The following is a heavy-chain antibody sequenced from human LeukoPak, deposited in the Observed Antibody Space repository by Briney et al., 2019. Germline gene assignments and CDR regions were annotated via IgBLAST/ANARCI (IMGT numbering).Heavy chain of an antibody. Sequence: ASVKVSCKASGYTLTGYYMHWVRQAPGQGLELMGRINPNSGGTNYAQKFQGRVTMTRDTSISTAYMELSRLRSDDTAVYYCARDRMYYYDSSGYWNYWGQGTLVTVSS. J-gene: IGHJ4*02. D-gene: IGHD3-22*01. CDR1: GYTLTGYY. CDR3: ARDRMYYYDSSGYWNY. CDR2: INPNSGGT. V-gene: IGHV1-2*06.